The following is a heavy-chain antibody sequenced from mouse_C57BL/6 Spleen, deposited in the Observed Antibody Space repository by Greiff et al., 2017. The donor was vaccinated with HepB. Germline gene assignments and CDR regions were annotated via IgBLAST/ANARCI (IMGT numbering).Heavy chain of an antibody. V-gene: IGHV1-54*01. Sequence: VQLQQSGAELVRPGTSVKVSCKASGYAFTNYLIEWVKQRPGQGLEWIGVINPGSGGTNYNEKFKGKATLTADKSSSTAYMQLSSLTSEDSAVYFCACGYPLYAMDYWGQGTSVTVSS. CDR3: ACGYPLYAMDY. CDR2: INPGSGGT. J-gene: IGHJ4*01. D-gene: IGHD2-2*01. CDR1: GYAFTNYL.